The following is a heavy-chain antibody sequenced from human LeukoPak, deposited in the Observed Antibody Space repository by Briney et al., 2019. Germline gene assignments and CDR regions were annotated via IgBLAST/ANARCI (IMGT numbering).Heavy chain of an antibody. CDR2: ISSSSSYI. J-gene: IGHJ6*02. V-gene: IGHV3-21*01. D-gene: IGHD1-26*01. Sequence: GGSLRLSCAASGFTFSNYSMNWVRQAPGKGLEWDSSISSSSSYIYYADSVKGRFTISRDNAKNSLYLQMNSLRAEDTAVYYCARDQGSGYYYYGMDVWGQGTTVTVSS. CDR1: GFTFSNYS. CDR3: ARDQGSGYYYYGMDV.